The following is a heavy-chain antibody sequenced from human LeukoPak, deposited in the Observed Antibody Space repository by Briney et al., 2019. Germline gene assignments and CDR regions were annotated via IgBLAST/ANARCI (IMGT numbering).Heavy chain of an antibody. CDR1: GFTFSSYG. CDR3: AKGTSLSG. Sequence: GRSLRLSCAASGFTFSSYGMHWVRQAPGKGLEWVAVISYDGSNKYYADSVKGRFTISRDNSKNTLYLQMNSLRSEDTAVYKCAKGTSLSGWGQGTLVTVSS. D-gene: IGHD2-2*01. J-gene: IGHJ4*02. CDR2: ISYDGSNK. V-gene: IGHV3-30*18.